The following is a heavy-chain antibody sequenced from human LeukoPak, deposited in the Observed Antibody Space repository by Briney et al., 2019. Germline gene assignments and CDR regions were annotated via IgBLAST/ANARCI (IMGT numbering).Heavy chain of an antibody. Sequence: GESLKISCKGSGYTFISYWIGWVRQVPGKGLEWMGNIYPVDSRTTYSPSFQGQVTISADKSVSTAYLQWTSLKASDTAMYYCATWGSNHWFDYWGRRT. CDR1: GYTFISYW. V-gene: IGHV5-51*01. CDR3: ATWGSNHWFDY. J-gene: IGHJ4*02. D-gene: IGHD6-13*01. CDR2: IYPVDSRT.